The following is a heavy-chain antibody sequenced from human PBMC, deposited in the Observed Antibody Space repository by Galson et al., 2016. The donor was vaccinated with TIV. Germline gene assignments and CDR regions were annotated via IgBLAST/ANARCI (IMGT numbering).Heavy chain of an antibody. CDR3: ASDRNTALDTYHQYYGMDV. CDR2: IIPLFGTI. J-gene: IGHJ6*02. Sequence: SVKVSCKASGGTFSTYVFNWVRLAPGQGLEWMGGIIPLFGTINYAQKFPGRVTITADESSTTVYMELNSLRSDDTAVYYCASDRNTALDTYHQYYGMDVWGQGTTVTVSS. CDR1: GGTFSTYV. D-gene: IGHD5-18*01. V-gene: IGHV1-69*13.